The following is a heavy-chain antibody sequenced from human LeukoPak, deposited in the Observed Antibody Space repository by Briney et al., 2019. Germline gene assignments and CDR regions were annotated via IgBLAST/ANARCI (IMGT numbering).Heavy chain of an antibody. CDR1: GFTFDDYA. CDR2: IKSKTDGGTT. Sequence: EGSLRLSCAASGFTFDDYAMHWVRQAPGKGLEWVGRIKSKTDGGTTDYAAPVKGRITISRDDSKNTLYLQMNSLKTEDTAVYYCTTDRDYYGSGSWGYFDYWGQGTLVTVSS. CDR3: TTDRDYYGSGSWGYFDY. V-gene: IGHV3-15*01. D-gene: IGHD3-10*01. J-gene: IGHJ4*02.